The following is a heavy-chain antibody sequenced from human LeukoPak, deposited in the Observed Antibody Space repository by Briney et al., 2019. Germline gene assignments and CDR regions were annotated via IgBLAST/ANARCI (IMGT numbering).Heavy chain of an antibody. V-gene: IGHV3-11*04. CDR3: AIQITMIVVVPYFDY. CDR2: ISSSGSTI. CDR1: GLTFSDYY. Sequence: PGGSLTLSCAASGLTFSDYYMTWIRQAPGKGLEWVAYISSSGSTIYSADSVKGRFTVCRDNAKNSLFLHMSSLRAEDTAIYYCAIQITMIVVVPYFDYWGQGTLVTVSS. D-gene: IGHD3-22*01. J-gene: IGHJ4*02.